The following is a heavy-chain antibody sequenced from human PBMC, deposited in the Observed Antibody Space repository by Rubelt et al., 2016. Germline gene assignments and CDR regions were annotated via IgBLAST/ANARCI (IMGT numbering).Heavy chain of an antibody. V-gene: IGHV4-34*01. CDR2: INHSGST. J-gene: IGHJ4*02. Sequence: QVQLQQWGAGLLKSSETLSLTCAVYGGSFSGYYWSWIRQPPGKGLEWIGEINHSGSTNYNPSLKSRVTISVDTSKNQFSLKRSSVTAADTAVYYCARGKEGLGVTMMDYWGQGTLVTVSS. D-gene: IGHD3-22*01. CDR3: ARGKEGLGVTMMDY. CDR1: GGSFSGYY.